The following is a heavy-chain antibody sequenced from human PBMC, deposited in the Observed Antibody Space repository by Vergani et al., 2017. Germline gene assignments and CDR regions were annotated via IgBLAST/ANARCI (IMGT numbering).Heavy chain of an antibody. D-gene: IGHD6-19*01. CDR2: IRYDGSNT. Sequence: VQLLESGGGSAQPGESLRLSRGASGFTFSNYGMHWVRQAPGKGLEWVTFIRYDGSNTYYADSVKGRFTISRDNSKNTLFLQMNSLRPEDTAVYYCARDTVTGSRYFDYWGQGTLVTVSS. CDR3: ARDTVTGSRYFDY. J-gene: IGHJ4*02. CDR1: GFTFSNYG. V-gene: IGHV3-30*02.